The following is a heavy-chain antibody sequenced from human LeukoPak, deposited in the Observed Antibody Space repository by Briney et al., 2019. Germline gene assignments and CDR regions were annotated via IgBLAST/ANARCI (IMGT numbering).Heavy chain of an antibody. J-gene: IGHJ5*02. CDR3: AREDYYDSGSFDP. CDR2: MNPNSGST. D-gene: IGHD3-22*01. V-gene: IGHV1-8*02. CDR1: GHTFTSYD. Sequence: GASVKVSCKASGHTFTSYDINWVRQATGQGLEWMGWMNPNSGSTAYAQKFQGRVTMTRNTSISTAYMELSSLRSEDTAVYYCAREDYYDSGSFDPWGQGTLVTVSS.